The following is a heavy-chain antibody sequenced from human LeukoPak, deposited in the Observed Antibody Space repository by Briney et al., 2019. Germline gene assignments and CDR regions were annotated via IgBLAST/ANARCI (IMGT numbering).Heavy chain of an antibody. J-gene: IGHJ6*02. CDR3: ARGLGGANGMDV. CDR1: GYTFTSYG. V-gene: IGHV1-3*01. D-gene: IGHD3-16*01. Sequence: ASVKVSCKASGYTFTSYGISWVRQAPGQRLEWMGWINAGNGNTKYSQKFQGRVTITRDTSASTAYMELSSLRSEDTAVYYCARGLGGANGMDVWGQGTTVTVSS. CDR2: INAGNGNT.